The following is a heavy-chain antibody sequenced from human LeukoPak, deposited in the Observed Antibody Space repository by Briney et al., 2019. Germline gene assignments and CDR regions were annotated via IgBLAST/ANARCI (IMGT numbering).Heavy chain of an antibody. V-gene: IGHV4-4*07. Sequence: SETLSLTCTVSGGSISSYYLSWIRQPAGKGLEWIGRIYTSGSTNYNPSLKSRVTMSVDTSKNQFSLKLSSVTAADTAVYYCARDRCSSTSCYVVYYYYMDLWGKGTTVTVSS. J-gene: IGHJ6*03. CDR1: GGSISSYY. D-gene: IGHD2-2*01. CDR2: IYTSGST. CDR3: ARDRCSSTSCYVVYYYYMDL.